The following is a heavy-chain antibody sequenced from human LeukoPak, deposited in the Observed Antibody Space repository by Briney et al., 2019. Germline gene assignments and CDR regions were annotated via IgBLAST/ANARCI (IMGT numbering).Heavy chain of an antibody. V-gene: IGHV3-30*04. CDR2: ISYDGTNK. CDR1: GFTFRSYA. Sequence: GGSLRLSCAASGFTFRSYAMHWVRQAPGKGLEWVVFISYDGTNKYYADSVKGRFTISRDNSKNTVSLQMNSLRGDDTAIYYCARDSYRAYSRILDNWGQGTLVTVSS. J-gene: IGHJ4*02. D-gene: IGHD5-18*01. CDR3: ARDSYRAYSRILDN.